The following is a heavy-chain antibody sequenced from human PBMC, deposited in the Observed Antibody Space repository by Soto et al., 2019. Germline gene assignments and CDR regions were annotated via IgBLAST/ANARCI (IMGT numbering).Heavy chain of an antibody. CDR3: AVARVATPP. V-gene: IGHV3-64*04. CDR2: ISSNGGST. Sequence: PGGSLRLSCSASGFTFSSYAMHWVRQAPGKGLEYVSAISSNGGSTYYADSVKGRFTISRDNAKKTLFLQMNSLRAEDTAVYYYAVARVATPPWGQGTPVTVSS. J-gene: IGHJ5*02. CDR1: GFTFSSYA. D-gene: IGHD5-12*01.